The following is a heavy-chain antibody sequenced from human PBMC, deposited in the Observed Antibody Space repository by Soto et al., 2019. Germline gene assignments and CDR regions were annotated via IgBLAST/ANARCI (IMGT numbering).Heavy chain of an antibody. CDR3: ARPRLPYYYDSSGYYFAFDS. V-gene: IGHV1-18*01. D-gene: IGHD3-22*01. Sequence: EASVKVSCKASGHTFTSYGISWVRQAPGQGLEWMGWISAYNGNTNYAQKLQGRVTITADESTSTAYMELSSLRSEDTAVYYCARPRLPYYYDSSGYYFAFDSWGQGPLVTVSS. CDR1: GHTFTSYG. CDR2: ISAYNGNT. J-gene: IGHJ3*02.